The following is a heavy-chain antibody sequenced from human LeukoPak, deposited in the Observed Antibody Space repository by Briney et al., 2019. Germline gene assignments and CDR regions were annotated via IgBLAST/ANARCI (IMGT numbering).Heavy chain of an antibody. J-gene: IGHJ3*02. CDR2: IYYSGST. CDR3: GQLASPDAFDI. V-gene: IGHV4-39*07. CDR1: GGSISSSSYY. Sequence: SETLSLTCTVSGGSISSSSYYWGWIRQPPGKGQEWIGSIYYSGSTYYNPSLKSRVTISVDTSKNQFSLKLSSVTAADTAVYYCGQLASPDAFDIWGQGTMVTVSS. D-gene: IGHD6-13*01.